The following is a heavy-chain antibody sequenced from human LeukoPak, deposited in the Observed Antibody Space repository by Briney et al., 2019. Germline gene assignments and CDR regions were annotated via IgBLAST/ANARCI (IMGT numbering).Heavy chain of an antibody. D-gene: IGHD3-22*01. J-gene: IGHJ5*02. CDR1: GFTFSNYW. CDR3: ARDLGQYYDTSDNWFDP. V-gene: IGHV3-74*01. Sequence: GGSLRLSCAASGFTFSNYWMDWVRQAPGKGLVWVSRINSDGINTSYADSVKGRFTISRDNAKNTLNLQMNSLRAEDTAVYYCARDLGQYYDTSDNWFDPWGQGTLVTVSS. CDR2: INSDGINT.